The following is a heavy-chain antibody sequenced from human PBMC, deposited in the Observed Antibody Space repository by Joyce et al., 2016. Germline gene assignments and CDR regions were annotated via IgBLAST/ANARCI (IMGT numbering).Heavy chain of an antibody. CDR2: ISYDGNNK. J-gene: IGHJ4*02. Sequence: QVQLVESGGGVVQPGRSLRLSCAASGFTFSTFAMFWVRQAPGKGLEWVAVISYDGNNKYYADPVKGRFTISRDNSKNTLSLQMISLKDEDTAVYYCARALGGRLAAVGGWWFDYWGQGTLVTVSS. CDR1: GFTFSTFA. CDR3: ARALGGRLAAVGGWWFDY. D-gene: IGHD6-13*01. V-gene: IGHV3-30-3*01.